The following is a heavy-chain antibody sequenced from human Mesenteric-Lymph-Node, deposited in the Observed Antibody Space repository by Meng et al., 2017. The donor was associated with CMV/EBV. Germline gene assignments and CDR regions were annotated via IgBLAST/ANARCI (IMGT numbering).Heavy chain of an antibody. J-gene: IGHJ4*02. CDR1: GFTFRSYE. Sequence: GESLKISCTASGFTFRSYEMNWVRQAPGKGLEWVSAISGSGGSTYYADSVKGRFTISRDNSKNTLYLQMNSLRAEDTAVYYCAKEEGIVVVIAIVHFDYWGQGTLVTVSS. D-gene: IGHD2-21*01. V-gene: IGHV3-23*01. CDR2: ISGSGGST. CDR3: AKEEGIVVVIAIVHFDY.